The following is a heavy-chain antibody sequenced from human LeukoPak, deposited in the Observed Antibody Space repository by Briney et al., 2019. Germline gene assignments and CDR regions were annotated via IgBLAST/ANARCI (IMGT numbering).Heavy chain of an antibody. CDR3: ARYDYGDCWFAP. CDR1: GGSMNNYY. J-gene: IGHJ5*02. Sequence: SETLSLTCTVSGGSMNNYYWSWIRQPPGKGLEWIGYISYSGSTNYNPSLRSRVTISVDTSKNQFSLKLSSVTAADPALYYCARYDYGDCWFAPWGQGTLVTVSS. CDR2: ISYSGST. V-gene: IGHV4-59*01. D-gene: IGHD4-17*01.